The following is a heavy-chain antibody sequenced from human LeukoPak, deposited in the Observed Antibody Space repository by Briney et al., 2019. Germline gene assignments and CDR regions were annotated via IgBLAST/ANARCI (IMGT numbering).Heavy chain of an antibody. CDR2: ISSSSSYI. CDR1: GFTFSSYA. V-gene: IGHV3-21*01. D-gene: IGHD6-6*01. J-gene: IGHJ4*02. Sequence: GRSLRLSCAASGFTFSSYAMNWVRQAPGKGLEWVSSISSSSSYIYYADSVKGRFTISRDNAKNSLYLQMNSLRAEDTAVYYCARAGDSSSSGPFDYWSQGTLVTVSS. CDR3: ARAGDSSSSGPFDY.